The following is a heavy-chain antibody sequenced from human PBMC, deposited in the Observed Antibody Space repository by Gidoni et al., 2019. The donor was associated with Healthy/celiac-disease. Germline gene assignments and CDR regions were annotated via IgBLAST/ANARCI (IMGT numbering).Heavy chain of an antibody. Sequence: EVQLVESGGGLVQPGGSLRLSSAASASTFSSYDMHWVRQATGKGLEWVSAIGTAGDTYYPGSVKGRFTISRENAKNSLYLQMNSLRAEDTAVYYCARVPLTGAGSDAFDIWGQGTMVTVSS. CDR1: ASTFSSYD. J-gene: IGHJ3*02. CDR2: IGTAGDT. CDR3: ARVPLTGAGSDAFDI. V-gene: IGHV3-13*01. D-gene: IGHD2-8*02.